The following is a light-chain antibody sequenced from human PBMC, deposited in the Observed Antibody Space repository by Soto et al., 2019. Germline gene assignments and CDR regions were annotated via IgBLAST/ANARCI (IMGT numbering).Light chain of an antibody. Sequence: QSALTQPASLSGSPGQSITISCSGTSSDVGSYKYVSWHQQHPGKAPKLILYEVNNRPSGVSDRFSGSKSGNTASLTISGLQHEDEADYYCAAYTIRDTTVIGGGTKVTVL. J-gene: IGLJ3*02. CDR2: EVN. CDR1: SSDVGSYKY. V-gene: IGLV2-14*01. CDR3: AAYTIRDTTV.